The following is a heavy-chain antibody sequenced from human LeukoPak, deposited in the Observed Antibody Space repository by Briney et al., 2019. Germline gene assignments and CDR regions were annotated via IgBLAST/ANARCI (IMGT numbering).Heavy chain of an antibody. D-gene: IGHD4-11*01. Sequence: SETLSLTCTVSGGSISSSSYYWSWIRQPAGKGLEWIGRIYTSGSTNYNPSLKSRVAISVDTSKNQFSLNLNSLTAADTAVYYCAREDYSYPTSGPFDPWGQGTLVTVST. V-gene: IGHV4-61*02. J-gene: IGHJ5*02. CDR2: IYTSGST. CDR3: AREDYSYPTSGPFDP. CDR1: GGSISSSSYY.